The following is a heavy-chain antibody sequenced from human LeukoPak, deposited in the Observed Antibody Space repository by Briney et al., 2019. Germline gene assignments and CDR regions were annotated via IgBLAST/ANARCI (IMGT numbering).Heavy chain of an antibody. CDR2: IYHSGST. D-gene: IGHD6-13*01. CDR3: ARAYSSSWYFNWFDP. V-gene: IGHV4-38-2*02. J-gene: IGHJ5*02. CDR1: GYSISSGYF. Sequence: PSETLSLTCTVSGYSISSGYFWGWIRRPPGKGLGWIGEIYHSGSTYYTPSLRSRVTISIDTSKNQFSLKLSSVTAADTAVYYCARAYSSSWYFNWFDPWGQGTLVTVSS.